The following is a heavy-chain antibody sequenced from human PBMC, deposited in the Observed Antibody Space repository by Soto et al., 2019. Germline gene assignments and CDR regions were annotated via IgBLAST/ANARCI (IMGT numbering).Heavy chain of an antibody. CDR1: GFSLSTSGMC. J-gene: IGHJ4*02. Sequence: SGPTLVNPTQTLTLTCTFSGFSLSTSGMCVSWIRQPPGKALEWLALIDWDDDKYYSTSLKTRLTISKDTSKNQVVLTITKMDPVDTATYYCARTHGNHFESSGYYYYFDYWGQGMLVTVSS. V-gene: IGHV2-70*01. CDR2: IDWDDDK. D-gene: IGHD3-22*01. CDR3: ARTHGNHFESSGYYYYFDY.